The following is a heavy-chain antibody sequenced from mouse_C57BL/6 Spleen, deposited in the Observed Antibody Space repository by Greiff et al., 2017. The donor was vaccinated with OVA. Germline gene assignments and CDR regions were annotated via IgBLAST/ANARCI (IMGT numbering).Heavy chain of an antibody. D-gene: IGHD3-3*01. CDR1: GFTFSDYY. V-gene: IGHV5-16*01. CDR3: AREGRGYYAMDY. CDR2: INYDGSST. J-gene: IGHJ4*01. Sequence: EVKLMESEGGLVQPGRSMKLSCTASGFTFSDYYMAWVRQVPEKGLEWVANINYDGSSTYYLDSLKSRFIISRDNAKNILYLQMSSLKSEDTATYYCAREGRGYYAMDYWGQGTSVTVSS.